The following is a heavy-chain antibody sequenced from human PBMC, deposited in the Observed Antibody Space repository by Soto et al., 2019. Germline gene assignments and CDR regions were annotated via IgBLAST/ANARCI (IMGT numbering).Heavy chain of an antibody. V-gene: IGHV1-69*13. D-gene: IGHD1-26*01. Sequence: SVKVSCKASGGTFSSYAISWVRQAPGQGLEWMGGIIPIFGTANYAQKFQGRVTITADESTSTAYMELSSLRSEDTAVYYCASFRGVDRVGAHAYFDYWGQGTLVTVSS. CDR3: ASFRGVDRVGAHAYFDY. CDR1: GGTFSSYA. CDR2: IIPIFGTA. J-gene: IGHJ4*02.